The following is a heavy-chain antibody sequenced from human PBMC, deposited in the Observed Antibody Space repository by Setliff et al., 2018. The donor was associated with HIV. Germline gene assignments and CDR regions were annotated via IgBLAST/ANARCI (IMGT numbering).Heavy chain of an antibody. V-gene: IGHV4-61*02. D-gene: IGHD3-16*02. CDR2: IYTSGST. Sequence: KPSETLSLTCTVADGSISTGSYYWSRVRQPAGRGLEWIGRIYTSGSTNYNPPLKSRVTMSVDTSKNQFSLNLTSVTAADTAVYYCARGRFVGFDYWGQGTLVTVSS. CDR3: ARGRFVGFDY. CDR1: DGSISTGSYY. J-gene: IGHJ4*02.